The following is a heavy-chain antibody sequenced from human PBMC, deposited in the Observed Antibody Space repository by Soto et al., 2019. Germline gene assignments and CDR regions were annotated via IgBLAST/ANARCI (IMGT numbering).Heavy chain of an antibody. CDR2: IIPIFGTA. CDR1: GGTFSSYA. D-gene: IGHD3-22*01. Sequence: QVQLVQSGAEVKKPGSSVKVSCKASGGTFSSYAISWVRQAPGQGREWMGGIIPIFGTANYAQKFQGRVTITADESTSTAYMELRSLRSEDTAVYYCARAPLSYESSGYYRSFRGGFDYWGQGTLVTVSS. V-gene: IGHV1-69*01. J-gene: IGHJ4*02. CDR3: ARAPLSYESSGYYRSFRGGFDY.